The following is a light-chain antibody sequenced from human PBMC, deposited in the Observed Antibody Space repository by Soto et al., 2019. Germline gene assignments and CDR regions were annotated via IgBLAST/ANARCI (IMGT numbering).Light chain of an antibody. CDR2: DAA. J-gene: IGKJ2*02. Sequence: IEMTQSPSALSASAGDRVTITCQASQDIKNYVIWYHQKPGRAPKLLIYDAASLGTGVSSRFSGSGSGTHFTLTISSLQPEDVATYYCQQFDSVPCTFGQGTKLEIK. CDR1: QDIKNY. V-gene: IGKV1-33*01. CDR3: QQFDSVPCT.